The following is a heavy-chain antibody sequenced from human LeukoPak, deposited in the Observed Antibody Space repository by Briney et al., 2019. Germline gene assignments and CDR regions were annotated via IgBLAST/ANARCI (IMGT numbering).Heavy chain of an antibody. CDR3: ARVIVLRGRHIDS. D-gene: IGHD3-10*01. J-gene: IGHJ4*02. V-gene: IGHV4-31*03. Sequence: SETLSFTCTVSGGSISSGGYYWSWIRQHPGKGLEWIGYIHYSGSTYYTASLKSRITISVATSKNQFALKLNSVTAADTAVYYCARVIVLRGRHIDSWGQGTLVTVSS. CDR1: GGSISSGGYY. CDR2: IHYSGST.